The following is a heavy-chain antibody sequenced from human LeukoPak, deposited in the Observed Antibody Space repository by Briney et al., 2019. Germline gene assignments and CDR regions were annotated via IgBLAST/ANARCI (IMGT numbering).Heavy chain of an antibody. CDR2: IKQDGSEK. CDR1: GFSFTTYW. Sequence: GGSLRLSCAASGFSFTTYWMTWVRQAPGKGLEWVANIKQDGSEKHYVDSVKGRFTISRDNAKNSLYLQMNSLRVEDTAVYYCVRGGSGRNVGNFDYWGQGTLVTVSS. J-gene: IGHJ4*02. D-gene: IGHD6-19*01. V-gene: IGHV3-7*01. CDR3: VRGGSGRNVGNFDY.